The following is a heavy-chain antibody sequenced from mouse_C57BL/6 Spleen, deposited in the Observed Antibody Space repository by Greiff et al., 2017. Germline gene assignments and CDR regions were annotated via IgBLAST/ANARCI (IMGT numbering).Heavy chain of an antibody. CDR2: IDPSDSYT. J-gene: IGHJ1*03. V-gene: IGHV1-59*01. CDR1: GYTFTSYW. D-gene: IGHD2-2*01. CDR3: AKPYGYDEYWYFGV. Sequence: QVQLQQPWAELVRPGTSVTLSCKASGYTFTSYWMHWVKQRPGQGLEWIGVIDPSDSYTNYNQKFKGKATLTVDTSSSTAYMQLSSLTSEDSAVYYCAKPYGYDEYWYFGVWGTGTTVTVSS.